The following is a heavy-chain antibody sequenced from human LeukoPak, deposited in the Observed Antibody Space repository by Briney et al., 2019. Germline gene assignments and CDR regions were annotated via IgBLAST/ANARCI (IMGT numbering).Heavy chain of an antibody. CDR1: GDSISTSNSY. Sequence: PSETLSLTCTVSGDSISTSNSYWGWIRQPPWKGLEWIGSIYYSGNTYYNASLKSRVTISVDTSKNQFSLKFTSVTAADTAVYYCARGSYYDILTSPYFDYWGQGTLVTVSS. J-gene: IGHJ4*02. CDR3: ARGSYYDILTSPYFDY. V-gene: IGHV4-39*01. CDR2: IYYSGNT. D-gene: IGHD3-9*01.